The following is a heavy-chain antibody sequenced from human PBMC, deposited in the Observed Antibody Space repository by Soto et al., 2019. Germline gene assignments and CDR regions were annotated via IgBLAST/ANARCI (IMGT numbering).Heavy chain of an antibody. Sequence: GGSLRLSCAASGFTFSSYGMHWVRQAPGKGLDWVAVIWYDGSNKYYADSVKGRFTISRDNSKNTLYLQMNSLRAEDTAVYYCARDQRGYYYGSGSYYTFDYWGQGTLVTVSS. D-gene: IGHD3-10*01. V-gene: IGHV3-33*01. CDR1: GFTFSSYG. J-gene: IGHJ4*02. CDR3: ARDQRGYYYGSGSYYTFDY. CDR2: IWYDGSNK.